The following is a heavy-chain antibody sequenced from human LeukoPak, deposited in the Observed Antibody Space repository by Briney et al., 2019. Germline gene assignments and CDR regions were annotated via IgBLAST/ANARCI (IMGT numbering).Heavy chain of an antibody. J-gene: IGHJ4*02. V-gene: IGHV1-2*02. Sequence: ASGKVSCKASGYTLTGYYMHWVRQAPGQGLEWMGWINPNSGGTNYAQKFQGRVTMTRDTSISTAYMELSRLRSDDTAVYYCARDLELRELDYWGQGTLVTVSS. CDR3: ARDLELRELDY. CDR1: GYTLTGYY. D-gene: IGHD1-7*01. CDR2: INPNSGGT.